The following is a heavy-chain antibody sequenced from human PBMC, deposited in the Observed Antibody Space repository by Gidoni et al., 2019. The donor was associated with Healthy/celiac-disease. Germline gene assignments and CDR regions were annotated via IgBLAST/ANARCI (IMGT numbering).Heavy chain of an antibody. Sequence: QVQLVESGGGVVQPGRSLRLSCAASGFTLRSYALHWVRQAPGKGLEWVAVISYDGSNKYYADSVKGRFTISRDNSKNTLYLQMNSLRAEDTAVYYCARADCSGGSCYYEGAFDIWGQGTMVTVSS. CDR3: ARADCSGGSCYYEGAFDI. D-gene: IGHD2-15*01. J-gene: IGHJ3*02. V-gene: IGHV3-30*04. CDR2: ISYDGSNK. CDR1: GFTLRSYA.